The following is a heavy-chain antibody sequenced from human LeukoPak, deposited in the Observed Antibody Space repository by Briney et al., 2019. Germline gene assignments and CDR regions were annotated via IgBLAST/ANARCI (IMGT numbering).Heavy chain of an antibody. CDR1: GYSISSGYY. Sequence: SETLSLTCTVFGYSISSGYYWGWIRQPPGKGLEWIGSIYHSGDTYYNPSLKSRVTISVDTSKNQLSLKLSSVTAADTAVYYCARSKAHLSTSWYGTWFDPWGQGTLVTVSS. CDR3: ARSKAHLSTSWYGTWFDP. J-gene: IGHJ5*02. V-gene: IGHV4-38-2*02. CDR2: IYHSGDT. D-gene: IGHD2-2*01.